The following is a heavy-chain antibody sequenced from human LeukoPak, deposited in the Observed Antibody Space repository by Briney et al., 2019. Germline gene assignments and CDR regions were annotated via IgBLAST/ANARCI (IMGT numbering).Heavy chain of an antibody. CDR2: IYYSGST. J-gene: IGHJ4*02. V-gene: IGHV4-39*07. D-gene: IGHD4-23*01. CDR1: DGSISSSSYY. CDR3: ATGTTVVIVQFDY. Sequence: PSETLSLTCTVSDGSISSSSYYWGWIRQPPGKGLEWIGSIYYSGSTYYNPSLKSRVTISVDTSKSQFSLKLSSVTAADTAVYYCATGTTVVIVQFDYWGQGTLVTVSS.